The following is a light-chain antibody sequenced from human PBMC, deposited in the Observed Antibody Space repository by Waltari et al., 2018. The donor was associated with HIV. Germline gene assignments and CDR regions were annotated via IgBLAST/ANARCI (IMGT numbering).Light chain of an antibody. J-gene: IGKJ4*01. CDR2: DAS. V-gene: IGKV3-11*01. CDR1: QSVTSD. CDR3: QQRSKG. Sequence: EIVLTQSPATLSLSPGERATLSCRASQSVTSDLAWYQQKPGKAPRLLIYDASNRATGIPARFGGSESGTDCTLTISSLEPEDFAVEYCQQRSKGFGGGTKVEIK.